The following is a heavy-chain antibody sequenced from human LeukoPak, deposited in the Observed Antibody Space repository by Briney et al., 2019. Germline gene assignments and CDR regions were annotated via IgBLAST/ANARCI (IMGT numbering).Heavy chain of an antibody. CDR2: IDWDDDK. D-gene: IGHD3-22*01. J-gene: IGHJ3*02. Sequence: ESGPALVKPTQTLTLTCTFSGFSLSTSGMCVSWIRQPPGKALEWLARIDWDDDKYYSTSLKTRLTISKDTSKNQVVLTMTNMDPVDTATYYCARIPVNYYDSSGWLGPFDIWGQGTMVTVSS. CDR3: ARIPVNYYDSSGWLGPFDI. CDR1: GFSLSTSGMC. V-gene: IGHV2-70*11.